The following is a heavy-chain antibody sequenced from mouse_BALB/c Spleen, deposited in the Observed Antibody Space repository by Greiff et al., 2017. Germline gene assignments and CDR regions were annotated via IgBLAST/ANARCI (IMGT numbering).Heavy chain of an antibody. J-gene: IGHJ2*01. CDR1: GYTFTNYW. CDR2: IYPGGGYT. CDR3: ARSAGTGGYYFDY. D-gene: IGHD3-3*01. V-gene: IGHV1-63*02. Sequence: VKLMESGAELVRPWTSVKISCKASGYTFTNYWLGWVKQRPGHGLEWIGDIYPGGGYTNYNEKFKGKATLTADTSSSTAYMQLSSLTSEDSAVYFCARSAGTGGYYFDYWGQGTTLTVSS.